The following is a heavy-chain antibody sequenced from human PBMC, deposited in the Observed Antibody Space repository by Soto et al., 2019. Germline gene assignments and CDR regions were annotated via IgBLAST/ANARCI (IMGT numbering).Heavy chain of an antibody. Sequence: QVQLQESGPGLVKPSQTLSLTCTVSGGSISSGDHYWRWIRQPPGKGLEWIGYIYYSGTTYYNPSLKSRVTTSVDTSKNQFSLKLSSVTAADAAVYYWARVAECSGGRCYFSVDYWGQGTLVTVSS. CDR3: ARVAECSGGRCYFSVDY. D-gene: IGHD2-15*01. J-gene: IGHJ4*02. CDR2: IYYSGTT. V-gene: IGHV4-30-4*01. CDR1: GGSISSGDHY.